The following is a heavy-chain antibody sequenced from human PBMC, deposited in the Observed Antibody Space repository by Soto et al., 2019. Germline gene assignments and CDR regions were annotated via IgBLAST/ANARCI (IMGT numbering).Heavy chain of an antibody. CDR2: INSDGSST. J-gene: IGHJ5*02. CDR1: GFTFTSYW. Sequence: EVQLVESGGGLVQPGGSLRLSCAASGFTFTSYWMHWVRQAPGKGLVWVSRINSDGSSTTYADSVKGRFTISRDNAKNTLYLQMNSLRAEETDGYYCASCIAGVGRGSQGNNWFDPWGQGTLVTVSS. V-gene: IGHV3-74*01. D-gene: IGHD6-13*01. CDR3: ASCIAGVGRGSQGNNWFDP.